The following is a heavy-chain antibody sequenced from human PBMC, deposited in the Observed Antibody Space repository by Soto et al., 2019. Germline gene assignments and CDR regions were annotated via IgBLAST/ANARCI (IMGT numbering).Heavy chain of an antibody. Sequence: QVQLGESGGGVVQPGRSLRLSCAAAGFTFSHYAMHWVRQAPGKGLEWVALMSYDGSNEYYADSVKGRFTISRDNSKNTLYLQMNSLRAEDTAVYYCAKDGSHNFDYWGQGTLVTVSP. CDR3: AKDGSHNFDY. CDR2: MSYDGSNE. CDR1: GFTFSHYA. J-gene: IGHJ4*02. D-gene: IGHD1-26*01. V-gene: IGHV3-30*18.